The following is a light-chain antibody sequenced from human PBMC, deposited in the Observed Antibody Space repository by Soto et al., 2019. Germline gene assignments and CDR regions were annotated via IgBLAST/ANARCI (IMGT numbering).Light chain of an antibody. Sequence: EIVMTQSPATLSVSPGERATLSCRASQSVDSNLAWYQQKPGQAPRLLIFGASPRATGIPARFSGSGSGTDFTLTISSLQSEDFGVYFCQQYDNWPLTFGGGTKVDIK. J-gene: IGKJ4*01. CDR1: QSVDSN. CDR3: QQYDNWPLT. V-gene: IGKV3D-15*01. CDR2: GAS.